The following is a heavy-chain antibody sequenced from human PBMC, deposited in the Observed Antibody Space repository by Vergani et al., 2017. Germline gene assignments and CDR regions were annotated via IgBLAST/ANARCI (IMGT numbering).Heavy chain of an antibody. Sequence: QVQLQESGPGLVKPSQTLSLTCSVSGGSISRNDYYWTWIRQPPGKGLEWRGYIYYSGSTYYNPSLKSRLTMSVDTSKNQFSLELSSVTASDTAMYYCASNPTSATWYSVKYYFDFWGEGTLVAVSS. V-gene: IGHV4-30-4*08. CDR1: GGSISRNDYY. CDR2: IYYSGST. D-gene: IGHD6-13*01. J-gene: IGHJ4*02. CDR3: ASNPTSATWYSVKYYFDF.